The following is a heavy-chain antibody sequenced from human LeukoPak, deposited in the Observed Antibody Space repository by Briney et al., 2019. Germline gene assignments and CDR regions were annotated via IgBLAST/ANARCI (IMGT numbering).Heavy chain of an antibody. J-gene: IGHJ4*02. CDR3: GRYDYGDYD. D-gene: IGHD4-17*01. Sequence: PGGSLRLSCAASGFTFSSYAMSWVRQAPGKGLDWVSAISGSGGSTYYADSVKGRFTISRDNSQTTLYLQMNRLRAEDTAVYYCGRYDYGDYDRGQGTLVTVSS. CDR1: GFTFSSYA. CDR2: ISGSGGST. V-gene: IGHV3-23*01.